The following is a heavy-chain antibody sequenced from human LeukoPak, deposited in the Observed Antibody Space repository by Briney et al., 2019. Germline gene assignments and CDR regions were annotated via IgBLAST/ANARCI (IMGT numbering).Heavy chain of an antibody. D-gene: IGHD6-13*01. CDR3: ARARRERRFIAAAGTFDY. CDR1: GGSISSYY. CDR2: IYTSGST. J-gene: IGHJ4*02. Sequence: SETLSLTCTVSGGSISSYYWSWIRQPAGKGREWIGRIYTSGSTNYNPSRKSRVTMSVDTSKNQFSLKLSSVTAADTAEYYCARARRERRFIAAAGTFDYWGQGTLVTVSS. V-gene: IGHV4-4*07.